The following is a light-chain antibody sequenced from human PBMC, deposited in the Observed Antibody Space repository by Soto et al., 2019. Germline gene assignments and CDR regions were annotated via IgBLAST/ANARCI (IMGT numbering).Light chain of an antibody. CDR1: QSVSSN. CDR3: QHYYNWPRT. J-gene: IGKJ1*01. V-gene: IGKV3-15*01. CDR2: GAS. Sequence: MTQSPATLSLSPGERATLSCRASQSVSSNLAWYQQKPGQAPRLLIYGASTRATGIPGRFSGSGSGTEFTLTISSLQSEDFAVYYCQHYYNWPRTFGQGTKVDIK.